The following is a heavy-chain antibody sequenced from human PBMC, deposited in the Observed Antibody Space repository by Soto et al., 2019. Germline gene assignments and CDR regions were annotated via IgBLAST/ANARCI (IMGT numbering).Heavy chain of an antibody. D-gene: IGHD3-10*01. CDR1: GGSISSGGYS. Sequence: SETLSLTCAVSGGSISSGGYSWSWIRQPPGKGLDWIGYIYHSGSTYYNPSLKSRVTISVDRSKNQFSLKLGSVTAADTAVYYCARPRMVRGVISHFDYWGQGTLVTVSS. J-gene: IGHJ4*02. CDR2: IYHSGST. CDR3: ARPRMVRGVISHFDY. V-gene: IGHV4-30-2*01.